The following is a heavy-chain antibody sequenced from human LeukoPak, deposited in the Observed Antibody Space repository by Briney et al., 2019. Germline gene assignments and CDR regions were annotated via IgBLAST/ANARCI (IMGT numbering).Heavy chain of an antibody. Sequence: GGSLGLSWAACGFPLSSYGMPWGRQAPGKGPEWVAFIRYDGCNKYYAESVKGRCTISRDNSKKTLYLQMNCSRAEDTVVFWCANYYCTGRYYMDCWFDPWGQKALVTDSP. J-gene: IGHJ5*02. D-gene: IGHD3-10*01. CDR3: ANYYCTGRYYMDCWFDP. V-gene: IGHV3-30*02. CDR1: GFPLSSYG. CDR2: IRYDGCNK.